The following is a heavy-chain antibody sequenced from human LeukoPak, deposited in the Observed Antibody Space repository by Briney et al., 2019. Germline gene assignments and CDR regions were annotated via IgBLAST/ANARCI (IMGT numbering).Heavy chain of an antibody. CDR1: GFTISSNY. Sequence: GGSLRLSCAAYGFTISSNYMSWVRQAPGKGLEWVSFIYSGGYTYYADSVKGRFTISRHNSQHTLYLQMDSLRAEDTAVYYCARDPSYYASETLSYFDYWGQGTLVTVSS. D-gene: IGHD3-10*01. CDR2: IYSGGYT. V-gene: IGHV3-53*04. CDR3: ARDPSYYASETLSYFDY. J-gene: IGHJ4*02.